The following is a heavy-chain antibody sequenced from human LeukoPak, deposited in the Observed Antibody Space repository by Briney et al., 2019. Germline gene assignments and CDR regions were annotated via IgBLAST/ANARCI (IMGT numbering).Heavy chain of an antibody. CDR2: IYYSGST. Sequence: SETLSLTCTVSGGSISSYYWSWIRQPPGKGLEWIGYIYYSGSTNYNPSLKSRVTISVDTSKNQFSLKLSSVTAADTAVYYCARHPMVRGVIYYFDYWGQGTLVTVSS. J-gene: IGHJ4*02. V-gene: IGHV4-59*08. CDR3: ARHPMVRGVIYYFDY. CDR1: GGSISSYY. D-gene: IGHD3-10*01.